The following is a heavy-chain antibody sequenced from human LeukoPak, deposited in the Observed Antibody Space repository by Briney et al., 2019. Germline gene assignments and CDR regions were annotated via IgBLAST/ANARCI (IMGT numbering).Heavy chain of an antibody. CDR2: IYSGGSGGST. Sequence: GGSLRLSCAASGFTVSSSYMSWVRQAPGKGLEWVSVIYSGGSGGSTYYADSVKGRFTISRDNSKNTLYLQMNSLRAEDTAIYYCARRAGEYSHPYDYWGQGTLVTVSS. V-gene: IGHV3-66*04. J-gene: IGHJ4*02. D-gene: IGHD2-15*01. CDR3: ARRAGEYSHPYDY. CDR1: GFTVSSSY.